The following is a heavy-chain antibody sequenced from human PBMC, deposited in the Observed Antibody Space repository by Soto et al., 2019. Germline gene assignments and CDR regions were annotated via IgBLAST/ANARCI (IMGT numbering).Heavy chain of an antibody. J-gene: IGHJ4*02. D-gene: IGHD1-26*01. CDR2: ISSSSSTI. Sequence: EVQLVESGGGLVQPGGSLRLSCAASGFTFSSYSMNWVRQAPGKGLEWVSYISSSSSTIYYADSVKGRFTISRDNAKNSLDLQMNSLRDEDTAVYYCAKDRAISGSYHFDYWGQGTLVTVSS. V-gene: IGHV3-48*02. CDR3: AKDRAISGSYHFDY. CDR1: GFTFSSYS.